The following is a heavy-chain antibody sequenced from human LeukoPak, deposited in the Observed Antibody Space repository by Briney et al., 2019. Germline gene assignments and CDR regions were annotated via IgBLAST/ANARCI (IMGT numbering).Heavy chain of an antibody. J-gene: IGHJ4*02. CDR2: IYPGDSDT. CDR3: ARLRGSSSNRQFDY. CDR1: GYSFTNYW. V-gene: IGHV5-51*01. D-gene: IGHD6-13*01. Sequence: GESLKISCQVSGYSFTNYWIGWVRQMPGKGLEWMGIIYPGDSDTRYSPSFQGQVTIPADTSISTAYLQWNSLKASDTAMYYCARLRGSSSNRQFDYWGQGTLVTVSS.